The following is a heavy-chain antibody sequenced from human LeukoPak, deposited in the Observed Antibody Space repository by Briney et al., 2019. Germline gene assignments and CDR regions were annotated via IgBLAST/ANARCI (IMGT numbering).Heavy chain of an antibody. J-gene: IGHJ4*02. D-gene: IGHD6-19*01. CDR3: AGEEGGSGWYLDY. Sequence: SETLSLTCAVSGGSISSSNWWSWVRPPPGKGLEWIGEIYHSGSTNYNPSLKSRVTISVDNSKNQFSLKLSSVTAADTAVYYCAGEEGGSGWYLDYWGQGTLVTVSS. V-gene: IGHV4-4*02. CDR1: GGSISSSNW. CDR2: IYHSGST.